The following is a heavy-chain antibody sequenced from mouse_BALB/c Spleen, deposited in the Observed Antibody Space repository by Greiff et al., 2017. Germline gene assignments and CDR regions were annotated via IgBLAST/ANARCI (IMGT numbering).Heavy chain of an antibody. D-gene: IGHD2-4*01. Sequence: EVQLQQSGPGLVKPSQSLSLTCTVTGYSITSDYAWNWIRQFPGNKLEWMGYISYSGSTSYNPSLKSRISITRDTSKNQFFLQLNSVTTEDTATYYCARGVMITAFAYWGQGTLVTVSA. V-gene: IGHV3-2*02. J-gene: IGHJ3*01. CDR3: ARGVMITAFAY. CDR1: GYSITSDYA. CDR2: ISYSGST.